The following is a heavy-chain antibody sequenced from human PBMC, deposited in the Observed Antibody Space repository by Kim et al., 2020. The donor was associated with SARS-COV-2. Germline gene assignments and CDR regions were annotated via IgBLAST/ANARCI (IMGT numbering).Heavy chain of an antibody. J-gene: IGHJ6*02. D-gene: IGHD2-2*01. V-gene: IGHV3-48*03. Sequence: GGSLRLSCAASGFTFSSYEMNWVRQAPGKGLEWVSYISSSGSTIYYADSVKGRFTISRDNAKNSLYLQMNSLRAEDTAVYYCARDFCRRVWSSTSCYGWDYYGMDVWGQGTTVTVSS. CDR2: ISSSGSTI. CDR1: GFTFSSYE. CDR3: ARDFCRRVWSSTSCYGWDYYGMDV.